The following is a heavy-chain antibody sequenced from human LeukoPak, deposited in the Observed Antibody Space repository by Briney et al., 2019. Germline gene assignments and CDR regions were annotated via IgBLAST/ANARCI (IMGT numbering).Heavy chain of an antibody. CDR2: IYHSGST. J-gene: IGHJ4*02. Sequence: SETLSLTCTVSGGSISSGGYYWSWIRQPPGKGLEWIGYIYHSGSTYYNPSLKSRVTISVDRSKNQFSLKLSSVTAADTAVYYCARHKRVDTAMEYYFDYWGQGTLVTVSS. D-gene: IGHD5-18*01. CDR1: GGSISSGGYY. CDR3: ARHKRVDTAMEYYFDY. V-gene: IGHV4-30-2*01.